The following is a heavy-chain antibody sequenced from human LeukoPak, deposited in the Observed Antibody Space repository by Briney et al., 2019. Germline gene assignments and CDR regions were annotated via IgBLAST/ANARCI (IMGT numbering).Heavy chain of an antibody. CDR3: ARERGVAVTTHYYYYGMDV. CDR2: VYYSAST. CDR1: GGSVSSGSSY. J-gene: IGHJ6*02. V-gene: IGHV4-61*01. D-gene: IGHD2-21*02. Sequence: SETLSLTCTVSGGSVSSGSSYWSWIRQPPGKGLEWIGYVYYSASTNYNPSLKSRVTISVDTSKNQFSLKLSSVTAADTAVYYCARERGVAVTTHYYYYGMDVWGQGTTVTVSS.